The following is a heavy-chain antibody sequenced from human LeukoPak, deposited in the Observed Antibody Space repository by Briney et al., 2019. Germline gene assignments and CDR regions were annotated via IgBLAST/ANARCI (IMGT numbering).Heavy chain of an antibody. CDR3: ARGSSGWYSVAY. CDR1: GYTFTSYY. CDR2: INPSGGST. J-gene: IGHJ4*02. D-gene: IGHD6-19*01. V-gene: IGHV1-46*01. Sequence: ASVKVSCKASGYTFTSYYMHWVRQAPGQGLEWMGIINPSGGSTRYAQKFQGRVTMTRDTSMSTVYMELSSLRSEDTAVYYCARGSSGWYSVAYWGQGTLVTVSS.